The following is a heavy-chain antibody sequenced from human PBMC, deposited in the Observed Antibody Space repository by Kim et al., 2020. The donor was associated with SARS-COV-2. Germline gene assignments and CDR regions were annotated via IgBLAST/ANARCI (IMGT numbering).Heavy chain of an antibody. CDR2: IYHSGST. CDR3: ARYRGWVPESSC. V-gene: IGHV4-38-2*02. D-gene: IGHD1-26*01. CDR1: GYSISSGYY. J-gene: IGHJ4*02. Sequence: SETLSLTCTVSGYSISSGYYWGWIRQPPGKGLEWIGSIYHSGSTYYNPSLKSRVTISVDTSKNQFSLKLSSVTAADTAVYYCARYRGWVPESSCWGQGT.